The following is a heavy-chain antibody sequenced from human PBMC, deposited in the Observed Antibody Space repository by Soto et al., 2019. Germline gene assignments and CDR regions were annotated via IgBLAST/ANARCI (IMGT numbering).Heavy chain of an antibody. D-gene: IGHD2-2*01. CDR3: ARVVPSPYQLLPSYYFDY. J-gene: IGHJ4*02. Sequence: PSETLSLTCTVSGGSISGYYWSWIRQPPGKGLEWIGYMFYSGSTKYNPSLRSRVTMSVDTSKNQVSLKLTSVTAADTAVYYCARVVPSPYQLLPSYYFDYWGQGTLVTVSS. V-gene: IGHV4-59*08. CDR2: MFYSGST. CDR1: GGSISGYY.